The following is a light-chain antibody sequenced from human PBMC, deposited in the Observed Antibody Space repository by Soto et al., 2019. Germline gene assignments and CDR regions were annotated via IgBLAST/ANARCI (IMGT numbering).Light chain of an antibody. CDR1: QSISSN. Sequence: EIVMTQSPATLSVSPGERATLSCRASQSISSNLAWYQQKPGQAPRLLIYGASTRATGIPATFSGSGSGTEFTLTITGLQSADFAVYYCEQYNNWPFTFGPGTEVYIK. CDR3: EQYNNWPFT. J-gene: IGKJ3*01. CDR2: GAS. V-gene: IGKV3-15*01.